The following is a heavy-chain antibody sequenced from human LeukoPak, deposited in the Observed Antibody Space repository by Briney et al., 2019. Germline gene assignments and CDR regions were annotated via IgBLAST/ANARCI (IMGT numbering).Heavy chain of an antibody. CDR3: AREMWDSYGYVDY. CDR1: GFTVSSNY. D-gene: IGHD5-18*01. CDR2: IYSGGST. V-gene: IGHV3-66*01. J-gene: IGHJ4*02. Sequence: GGSLRLSCAASGFTVSSNYMSWVRQAPGKGLEWVSVIYSGGSTYYADSVKGRFTISRDNSKNTLYLQMDSLRAEDTAVYYCAREMWDSYGYVDYWGQGTLVTVSS.